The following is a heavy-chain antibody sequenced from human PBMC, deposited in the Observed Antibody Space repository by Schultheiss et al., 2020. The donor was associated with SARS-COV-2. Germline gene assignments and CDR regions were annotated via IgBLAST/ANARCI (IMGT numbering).Heavy chain of an antibody. Sequence: GGSLRLSCAASGFTFSGYAMSWVRQAPGKGLEWVAVISNNGSNKYYADSVKGRFTISRDNSKNTLYLQMNSLRAEDTAVYYCAREGGYVGGSFDYWGQGTLVTVSS. CDR1: GFTFSGYA. D-gene: IGHD5-12*01. V-gene: IGHV3-30*04. J-gene: IGHJ4*02. CDR2: ISNNGSNK. CDR3: AREGGYVGGSFDY.